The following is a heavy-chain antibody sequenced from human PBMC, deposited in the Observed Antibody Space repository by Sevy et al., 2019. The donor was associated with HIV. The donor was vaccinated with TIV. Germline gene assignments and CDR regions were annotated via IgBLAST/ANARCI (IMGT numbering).Heavy chain of an antibody. D-gene: IGHD3-10*02. CDR3: ARDYVNGLDV. V-gene: IGHV1-8*02. CDR2: MNPNSGNT. J-gene: IGHJ6*02. Sequence: ASVKVSCKTSGYTFTSYDINWVRQAPGQGLEWMGWMNPNSGNTGYEQKFQGRVTMTRDTSISTAYMELSSLRSEDTAVYYCARDYVNGLDVWGQGTTVIVSS. CDR1: GYTFTSYD.